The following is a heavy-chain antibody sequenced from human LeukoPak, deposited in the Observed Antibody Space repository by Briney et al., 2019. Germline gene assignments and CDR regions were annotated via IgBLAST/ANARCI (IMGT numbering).Heavy chain of an antibody. CDR3: ARSIAVGGNFDY. V-gene: IGHV3-53*01. D-gene: IGHD6-13*01. Sequence: PGGSLRLSCAASGFTVSSNYMTWVRQAPGRGLEWVSVIYSGGSTYYADSVKGRFTISRDNSKNTLYLQMNSLRTEDTAVYYCARSIAVGGNFDYWGQGTLVTVSS. CDR1: GFTVSSNY. J-gene: IGHJ4*02. CDR2: IYSGGST.